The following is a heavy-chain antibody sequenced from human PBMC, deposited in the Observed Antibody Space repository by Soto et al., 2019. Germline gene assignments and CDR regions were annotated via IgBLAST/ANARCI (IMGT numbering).Heavy chain of an antibody. D-gene: IGHD1-1*01. CDR2: IGSDGNNR. Sequence: QVQLVESGGGVVQPGRSLRLSCAASEFMFSNNGMHWVRQAPGKGREWVAVIGSDGNNRYYADSGKGRFTISRDNSKNTVYLQMNSLRAEDTAVYYCVRGDNWNDEASDYWGQGTLVTVSS. CDR3: VRGDNWNDEASDY. V-gene: IGHV3-33*01. J-gene: IGHJ4*02. CDR1: EFMFSNNG.